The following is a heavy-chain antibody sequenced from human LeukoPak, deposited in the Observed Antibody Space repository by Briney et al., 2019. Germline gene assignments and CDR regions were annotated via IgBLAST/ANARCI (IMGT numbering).Heavy chain of an antibody. Sequence: SETLSLTCAVYGGSFSGYYWSWIRQPPGKGLEWIGEINHSGSTNYNPSLKSRATISVDTSKNQFSLKLSSVTAADTAVYYCARRSGGHSYGRQRNWFDPWGQGTLVTVSS. D-gene: IGHD5-18*01. V-gene: IGHV4-34*01. CDR2: INHSGST. CDR1: GGSFSGYY. J-gene: IGHJ5*02. CDR3: ARRSGGHSYGRQRNWFDP.